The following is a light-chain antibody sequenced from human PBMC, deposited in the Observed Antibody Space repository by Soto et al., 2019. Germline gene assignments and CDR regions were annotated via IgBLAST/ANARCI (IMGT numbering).Light chain of an antibody. J-gene: IGLJ3*02. CDR2: EVS. CDR3: CSYTSSADLV. V-gene: IGLV2-14*01. Sequence: QSALTQPPSASGSPGQSVTISCTGTSSDVGGYNYVSWYQHHPGKVPKVIIYEVSNRPSGVSNRFTGSKSGNTASLTISGLQAEDEADYYCCSYTSSADLVFGGGTKVTVL. CDR1: SSDVGGYNY.